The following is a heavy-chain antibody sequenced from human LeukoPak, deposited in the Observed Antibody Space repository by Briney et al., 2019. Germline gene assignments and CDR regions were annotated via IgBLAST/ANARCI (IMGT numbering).Heavy chain of an antibody. V-gene: IGHV4-34*01. CDR3: ARGTLLLWFGESFY. Sequence: SETLSLTCAVYGGSFSGYYWSWIRQPPGKGLEWIGEINHSGSTNYNPSLKSRVTISVDTSKNQFSLKLSSVTAADTAVYYCARGTLLLWFGESFYWGQGTLVTVSS. CDR2: INHSGST. CDR1: GGSFSGYY. J-gene: IGHJ4*02. D-gene: IGHD3-10*01.